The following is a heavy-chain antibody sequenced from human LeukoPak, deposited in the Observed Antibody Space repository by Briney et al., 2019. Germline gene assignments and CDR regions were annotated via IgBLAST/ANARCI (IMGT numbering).Heavy chain of an antibody. D-gene: IGHD6-13*01. CDR3: ARDGKGGIAAAGTLRSSYYMDV. V-gene: IGHV1-2*02. CDR1: GSTFNDYY. Sequence: ASVKVSCKTSGSTFNDYYIHWVRQAPGQGLEWMGWLNPYSGGTNYAQKFQGRVTMTRDTSISTAYMELSRLRSDDTAVYYCARDGKGGIAAAGTLRSSYYMDVWGKGTTVTVSS. J-gene: IGHJ6*03. CDR2: LNPYSGGT.